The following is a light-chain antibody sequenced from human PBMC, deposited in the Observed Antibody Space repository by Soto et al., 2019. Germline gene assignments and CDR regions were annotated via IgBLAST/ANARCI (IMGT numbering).Light chain of an antibody. CDR1: ISDVGYDNY. CDR3: ISYTRSGTVV. Sequence: QSVLTQPASVSGSPGQSLTISCTGTISDVGYDNYVSWYQQHPGKPPKLLIYQVTNRPSGVSHRFSGSKSGNTASLTISGLQAEDEGDYHCISYTRSGTVVFGGGTKVTVL. V-gene: IGLV2-14*01. CDR2: QVT. J-gene: IGLJ2*01.